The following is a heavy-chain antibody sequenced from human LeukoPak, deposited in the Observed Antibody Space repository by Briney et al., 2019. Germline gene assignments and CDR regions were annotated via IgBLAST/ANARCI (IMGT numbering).Heavy chain of an antibody. CDR3: ARVGSVSSTSCYTFYYYRMDV. Sequence: ASVKVSCKASGYTFTGYYKHWVRQAPAPGLEWMGLINPNRGVTNYAQKPQGRVTMTSDTSNSKAYMELSTQRSDDTAVYYCARVGSVSSTSCYTFYYYRMDVSSQGTTATVSS. CDR2: INPNRGVT. D-gene: IGHD2-2*02. J-gene: IGHJ6*02. CDR1: GYTFTGYY. V-gene: IGHV1-2*02.